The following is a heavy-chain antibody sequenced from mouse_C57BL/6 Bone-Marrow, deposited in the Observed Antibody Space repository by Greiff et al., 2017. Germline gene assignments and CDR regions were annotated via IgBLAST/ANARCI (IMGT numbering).Heavy chain of an antibody. D-gene: IGHD1-1*01. V-gene: IGHV1-81*01. CDR1: GYTFTSYG. J-gene: IGHJ2*01. CDR3: ARVYYYGSSDYFDY. Sequence: QVQLQQSGAELARPGASVKLSCKASGYTFTSYGISWVKQRTGQGLEWIGEIYPRSGNTYYNEKFKGKATLTADKSSSTAYLELRSLTSEDSAFYFCARVYYYGSSDYFDYWGQGTTLTVSS. CDR2: IYPRSGNT.